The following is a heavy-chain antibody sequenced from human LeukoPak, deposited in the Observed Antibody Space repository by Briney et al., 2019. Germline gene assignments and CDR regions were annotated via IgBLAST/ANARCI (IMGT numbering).Heavy chain of an antibody. CDR2: INSDGSST. Sequence: PGGSLRLSCAASGFTFSSYWMHWVRQAPGKGLVWVSRINSDGSSTSYADSVKGRFTISRDDAKNTLYLQMNSLRAEDTAVYYCARDGYNYYFDYWGQGTLVTVSS. D-gene: IGHD5-24*01. CDR3: ARDGYNYYFDY. V-gene: IGHV3-74*01. J-gene: IGHJ4*02. CDR1: GFTFSSYW.